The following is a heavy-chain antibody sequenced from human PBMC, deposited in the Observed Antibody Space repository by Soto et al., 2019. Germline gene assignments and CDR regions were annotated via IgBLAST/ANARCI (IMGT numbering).Heavy chain of an antibody. CDR1: GFTFSSYG. V-gene: IGHV3-33*01. Sequence: QVQLVESGGGVVQPGRSLRLSCAASGFTFSSYGMHWVRQAPGKGLEWVAVIWYDGSNKYYADSVKGRFTISRDNSKNTLYLQMNSLRAEDTAVYYCARDPGDYDILTGYDRFDYWGQGTLVTASS. CDR2: IWYDGSNK. CDR3: ARDPGDYDILTGYDRFDY. D-gene: IGHD3-9*01. J-gene: IGHJ4*02.